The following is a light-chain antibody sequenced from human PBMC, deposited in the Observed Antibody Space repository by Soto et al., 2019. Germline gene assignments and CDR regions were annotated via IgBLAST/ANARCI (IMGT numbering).Light chain of an antibody. CDR1: SSDVGNYNL. V-gene: IGLV2-23*01. Sequence: QSVLTQPASVSGSPGQSITISCTGTSSDVGNYNLVSWYQQHPGKAPKLMIYEGSKRPSGVSNRFSASKSGNTASLTISGLQAEAGADYSCCSYAGSSTFYVFGTGTKVPVL. CDR2: EGS. CDR3: CSYAGSSTFYV. J-gene: IGLJ1*01.